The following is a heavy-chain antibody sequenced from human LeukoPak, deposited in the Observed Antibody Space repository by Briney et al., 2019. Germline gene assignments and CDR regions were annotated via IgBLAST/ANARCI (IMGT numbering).Heavy chain of an antibody. V-gene: IGHV3-64*01. D-gene: IGHD2-2*02. CDR2: TASNGGSK. CDR3: AREYCTTNNCYNWGLGY. Sequence: GGSLRLSCAASGFSFSTYTMRWVRQAPGKGLEYVSGTASNGGSKHYANSVKGRFTISRDNSKNTVYLQMGSLRAEDMAVYYCAREYCTTNNCYNWGLGYWGQGTLVTVSS. CDR1: GFSFSTYT. J-gene: IGHJ4*02.